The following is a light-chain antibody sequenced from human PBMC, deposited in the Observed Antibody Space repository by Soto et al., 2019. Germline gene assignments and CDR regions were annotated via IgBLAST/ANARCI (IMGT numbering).Light chain of an antibody. CDR2: SND. V-gene: IGLV1-44*01. J-gene: IGLJ3*02. CDR1: KSNIGDNP. Sequence: QLVLTQPPSASGTPGQRVIISCSGSKSNIGDNPVNWFQQFPGTAPKLLIFSNDERPSGVPERFSGSKSGASASLAISGLQSDDEADYSCATWDDSLNGWVFGGGTQLTVL. CDR3: ATWDDSLNGWV.